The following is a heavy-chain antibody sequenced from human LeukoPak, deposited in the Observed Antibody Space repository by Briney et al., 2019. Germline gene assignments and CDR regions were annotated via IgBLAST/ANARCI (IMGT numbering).Heavy chain of an antibody. V-gene: IGHV1-69*06. CDR1: GGTFSNYA. CDR2: IIPVFGTA. D-gene: IGHD3-9*01. CDR3: ARDVRVLTGYREPSDGFDI. Sequence: SMKVSCKASGGTFSNYAISWVRQAPGQGLEWMGGIIPVFGTAHYAQKFQGRVTITADKYTTTAYMELSSLRSEDTAVYYCARDVRVLTGYREPSDGFDIWGQGTMVTVSS. J-gene: IGHJ3*02.